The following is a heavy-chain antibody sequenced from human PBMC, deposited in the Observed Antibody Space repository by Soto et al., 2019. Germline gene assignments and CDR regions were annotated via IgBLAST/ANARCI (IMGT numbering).Heavy chain of an antibody. CDR3: ARQLDPAAHDAFDV. D-gene: IGHD2-2*01. CDR2: IYPGDSDT. CDR1: GYRFASNW. V-gene: IGHV5-51*01. J-gene: IGHJ3*01. Sequence: PGESLKISCQGSGYRFASNWIGWVRQMPGKGLEWMGFIYPGDSDTRYSPSFQGQVTISADKSISTIYLQWSSLKASDTAMYFCARQLDPAAHDAFDVWGQGTMVTVSS.